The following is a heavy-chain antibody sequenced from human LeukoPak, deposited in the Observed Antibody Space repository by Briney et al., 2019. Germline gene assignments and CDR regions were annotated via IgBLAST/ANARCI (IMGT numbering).Heavy chain of an antibody. CDR1: GYTFTSYY. J-gene: IGHJ4*02. CDR2: INPSGGST. V-gene: IGHV1-46*01. CDR3: ARDGVVVAATPVYYFDY. D-gene: IGHD2-15*01. Sequence: ASVKVSCKASGYTFTSYYMHWVRQAPGQGLEWMGIINPSGGSTSYAQKFQGRVTMTRDTSTSTVYMELSSLRSEDTAVYYCARDGVVVAATPVYYFDYWGQGTLVTVSS.